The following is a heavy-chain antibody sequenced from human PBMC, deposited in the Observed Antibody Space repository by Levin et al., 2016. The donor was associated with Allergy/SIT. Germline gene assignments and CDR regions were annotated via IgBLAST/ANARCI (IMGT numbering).Heavy chain of an antibody. J-gene: IGHJ4*02. CDR3: AKQTIAAAGTFHFDY. V-gene: IGHV3-64*04. CDR2: INSNGGRT. CDR1: EFTFSIYA. D-gene: IGHD6-13*01. Sequence: GESLKISCSASEFTFSIYAMHWVRQAPGKGLEYVASINSNGGRTDYADSVKGRFTISRDNSKNTLYLQMNSLRAEDTAVYYCAKQTIAAAGTFHFDYWGQGTLVTVSS.